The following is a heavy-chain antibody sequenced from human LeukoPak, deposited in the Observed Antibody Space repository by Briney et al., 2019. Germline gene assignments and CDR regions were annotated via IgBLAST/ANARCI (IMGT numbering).Heavy chain of an antibody. CDR3: VRDATDDSFDI. CDR1: GYTFTTYY. J-gene: IGHJ3*02. V-gene: IGHV1-46*01. Sequence: ASVKVSCKASGYTFTTYYMHWVRQAPGQGLEWMGIINPRGGSKNYAQKFQGRLTMTRDTSTSTVYMNLSSLRSEDTAVYYCVRDATDDSFDIWGQGTMVTVSS. CDR2: INPRGGSK.